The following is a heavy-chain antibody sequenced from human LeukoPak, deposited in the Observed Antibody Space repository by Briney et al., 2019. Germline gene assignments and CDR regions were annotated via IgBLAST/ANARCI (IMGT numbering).Heavy chain of an antibody. D-gene: IGHD6-13*01. Sequence: GGSLRLSCAGSGFTFSNYAMSWVRQAPGKGLEWVSAISGRGSRTYYADSVKGRFTISRDNSKNTVYMQMNSLRAEDTAVYYCAKDRDRSSWFDLGYWGQGTLVTVSS. CDR2: ISGRGSRT. V-gene: IGHV3-23*01. CDR3: AKDRDRSSWFDLGY. CDR1: GFTFSNYA. J-gene: IGHJ4*02.